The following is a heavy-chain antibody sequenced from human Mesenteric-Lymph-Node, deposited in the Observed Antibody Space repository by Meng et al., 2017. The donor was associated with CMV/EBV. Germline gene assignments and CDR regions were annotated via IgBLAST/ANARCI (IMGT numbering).Heavy chain of an antibody. CDR1: GFTVSTNY. V-gene: IGHV3-53*01. Sequence: GESLKISCAASGFTVSTNYMSWVRQAPGKGLEWVSVIYSDGSTYHADSVKGRFTISRDNAKNTLYLQMNSLRAEDTAVYYCARAAGGYCSSTSCYRGAGFDYWGQGTLVTVSS. CDR3: ARAAGGYCSSTSCYRGAGFDY. CDR2: IYSDGST. D-gene: IGHD2-2*01. J-gene: IGHJ4*02.